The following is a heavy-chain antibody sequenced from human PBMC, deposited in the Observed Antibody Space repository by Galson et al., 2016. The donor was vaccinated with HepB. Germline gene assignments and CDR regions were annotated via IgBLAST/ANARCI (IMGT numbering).Heavy chain of an antibody. D-gene: IGHD6-19*01. CDR1: GGTITSSSYY. Sequence: SETLSLTCTVSGGTITSSSYYWGWTRQPPGKGLEWIGSMSYSGSTSYNTSLKSRVTISVDTSKSQFSLNLSSVTAADTAVYYCARDGQQWLGYSYYYALDVWGQGTTVTVSS. CDR3: ARDGQQWLGYSYYYALDV. V-gene: IGHV4-39*07. CDR2: MSYSGST. J-gene: IGHJ6*02.